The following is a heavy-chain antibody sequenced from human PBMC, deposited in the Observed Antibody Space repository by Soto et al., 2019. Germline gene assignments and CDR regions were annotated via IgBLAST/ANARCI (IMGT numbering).Heavy chain of an antibody. CDR1: GFTFSSYA. V-gene: IGHV3-23*01. CDR3: AKDRGGSYFSYYYYGMDV. D-gene: IGHD1-26*01. CDR2: ISGSGGST. Sequence: GGSLRLSCAASGFTFSSYAMSWVRQAPGKGLEWVSAISGSGGSTYYADSVKGRFTISRDNSKNTLYLQMNSLRAEDTAVYYCAKDRGGSYFSYYYYGMDVWGQGTTVTVSS. J-gene: IGHJ6*02.